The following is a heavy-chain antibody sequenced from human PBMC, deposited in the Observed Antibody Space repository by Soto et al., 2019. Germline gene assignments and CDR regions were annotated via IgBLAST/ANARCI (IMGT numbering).Heavy chain of an antibody. CDR2: IYHSGST. CDR3: ATLPPRIVVVKTEIPT. D-gene: IGHD2-15*01. CDR1: GGSISSGGYS. J-gene: IGHJ5*02. Sequence: PSETPSLTCAVSGGSISSGGYSWSWIRQPPGKGLEWIGYIYHSGSTYYNPSLKSRVTISVDKSNNQFSLELRAVTAADTALYYCATLPPRIVVVKTEIPTWGKGILVTVSS. V-gene: IGHV4-30-2*01.